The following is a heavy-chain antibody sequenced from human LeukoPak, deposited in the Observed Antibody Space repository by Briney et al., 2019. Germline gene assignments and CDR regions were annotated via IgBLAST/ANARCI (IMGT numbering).Heavy chain of an antibody. D-gene: IGHD1-26*01. V-gene: IGHV3-30-3*01. CDR2: ISYDGSNK. CDR3: AREILRDGSYLIED. CDR1: GFTFSSYA. J-gene: IGHJ4*02. Sequence: PGRSLRLSCAASGFTFSSYAMHWVRQAPGKGLEWVAVISYDGSNKYYADSVKGRFTISRDNSKNTLYLQMNSLRAEDTAVYYCAREILRDGSYLIEDWGQGILVTVSS.